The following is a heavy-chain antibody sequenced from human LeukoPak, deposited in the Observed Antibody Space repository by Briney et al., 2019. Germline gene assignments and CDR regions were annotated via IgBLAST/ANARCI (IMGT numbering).Heavy chain of an antibody. CDR2: IIPILGIA. CDR1: GGTFSSYA. Sequence: ASVKVSCKASGGTFSSYAISWVRQAPGQGLEWMGRIIPILGIANYAQKFQGRVTITADKSTSTAYMELSSLRSEDTAVYYCATVPNYYDSSGYKPFDYWGQGTLVTVSS. CDR3: ATVPNYYDSSGYKPFDY. D-gene: IGHD3-22*01. V-gene: IGHV1-69*04. J-gene: IGHJ4*02.